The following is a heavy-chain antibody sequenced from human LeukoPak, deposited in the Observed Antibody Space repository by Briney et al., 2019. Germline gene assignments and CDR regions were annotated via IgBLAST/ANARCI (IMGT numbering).Heavy chain of an antibody. CDR2: ISGSGGGT. Sequence: GGSLRLSCAASGFTFSSCAMSWVRQAPGKGLEWVSAISGSGGGTYYADSVKGRFTISRDNSKNTLYLQMNSLRAEDTAVYYCARDLPLTQTTMDYFDYWGQGTLVTVSS. CDR1: GFTFSSCA. J-gene: IGHJ4*02. CDR3: ARDLPLTQTTMDYFDY. V-gene: IGHV3-23*01. D-gene: IGHD4/OR15-4a*01.